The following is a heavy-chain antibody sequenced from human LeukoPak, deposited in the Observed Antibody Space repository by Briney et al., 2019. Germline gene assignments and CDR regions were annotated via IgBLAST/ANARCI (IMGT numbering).Heavy chain of an antibody. CDR2: ISGSGGST. J-gene: IGHJ4*02. V-gene: IGHV3-23*01. CDR3: AKAQWLVYVYFDY. D-gene: IGHD6-19*01. CDR1: GFTFSSYA. Sequence: GGSLRLSCAASGFTFSSYAMSWVRRAPGKGLEWVSAISGSGGSTYYADSVKGRFTISRDNSKNTLYLQMNSLRAEDTAVYYCAKAQWLVYVYFDYWGQGTLVTVSS.